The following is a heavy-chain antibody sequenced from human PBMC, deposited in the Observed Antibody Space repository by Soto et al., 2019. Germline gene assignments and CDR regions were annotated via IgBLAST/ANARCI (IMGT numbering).Heavy chain of an antibody. CDR1: GGSFSGYY. J-gene: IGHJ4*02. CDR2: INHSGST. V-gene: IGHV4-34*01. CDR3: ASKSGSYALDY. D-gene: IGHD1-26*01. Sequence: PSETLSLTCAVYGGSFSGYYWSWIRQPPGKGLEWIGEINHSGSTNYNPSLKSRVTISVDTSKNQFSLKLSSVTAADTAVYYCASKSGSYALDYWGQGTLVTVSS.